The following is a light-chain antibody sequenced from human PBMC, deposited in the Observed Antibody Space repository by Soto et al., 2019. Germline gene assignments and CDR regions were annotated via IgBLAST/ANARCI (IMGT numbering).Light chain of an antibody. CDR2: KAS. V-gene: IGKV1-5*03. J-gene: IGKJ4*01. CDR3: QQYHSYSLT. CDR1: QSISSW. Sequence: DIQMTQSPSTLSASVGDRVTITCRASQSISSWLAWYQQKPGKAPKLLIYKASSLEGGVPSRFSGSGSRTDFTLTISILQPDDFATYYCQQYHSYSLTFGGGTKVDIK.